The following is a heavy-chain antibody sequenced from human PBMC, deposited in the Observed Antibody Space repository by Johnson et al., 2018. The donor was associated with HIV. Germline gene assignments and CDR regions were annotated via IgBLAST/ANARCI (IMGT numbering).Heavy chain of an antibody. J-gene: IGHJ3*02. Sequence: VQVVESGGGVVQPGRSLRLSCAASGFTFSSYAMHWVRQAPGKGLEWVAVISYDGSNKYYADSVKGRFTISRDNSKKTLYLQMNSLRAEDTAVSYCAKEGQLGDAFDIWGQGTMVTVSS. CDR3: AKEGQLGDAFDI. V-gene: IGHV3-30-3*02. CDR1: GFTFSSYA. D-gene: IGHD6-6*01. CDR2: ISYDGSNK.